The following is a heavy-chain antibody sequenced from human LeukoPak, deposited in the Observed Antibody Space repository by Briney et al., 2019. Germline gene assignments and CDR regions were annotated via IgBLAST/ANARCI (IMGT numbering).Heavy chain of an antibody. CDR1: GGSFSGYY. CDR3: ARHLSGFSSGKFDS. V-gene: IGHV4-34*01. D-gene: IGHD6-19*01. J-gene: IGHJ4*02. CDR2: INHSGST. Sequence: PSETLSLTCAVYGGSFSGYYWSWIRQPPGKGLEWIGEINHSGSTNYNPSLKSRVTISVDTSKNQFSLKLLSVTAADTAVYYCARHLSGFSSGKFDSWGQGTLVTVSS.